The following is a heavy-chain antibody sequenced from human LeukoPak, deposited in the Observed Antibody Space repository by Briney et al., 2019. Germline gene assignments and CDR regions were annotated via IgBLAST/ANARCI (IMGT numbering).Heavy chain of an antibody. CDR3: ARGSEYSSRPVGY. J-gene: IGHJ4*02. D-gene: IGHD6-6*01. CDR1: GGSITNYY. V-gene: IGHV4-4*07. Sequence: SETLSLTCTVSGGSITNYYWSWIRQPAGKALEWIGRIHIRGITNYNPSLKSRVSMSADTSKNQLSLSLKSVTAADTAVYYCARGSEYSSRPVGYWGQGTLVTVSS. CDR2: IHIRGIT.